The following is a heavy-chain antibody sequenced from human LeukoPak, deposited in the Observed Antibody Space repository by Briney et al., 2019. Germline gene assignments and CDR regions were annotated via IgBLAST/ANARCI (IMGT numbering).Heavy chain of an antibody. V-gene: IGHV1-18*01. Sequence: GASLKVSCKASVYTFTSYGISWVRQAPGQGLEWMGWISAYNGNTNYAQKLQGRVTMTTDTSTSTAYMELRSLRSDDTAVYYCARGVSYDSSGYPTYYFDYWGQGTLVTVSS. CDR1: VYTFTSYG. CDR2: ISAYNGNT. J-gene: IGHJ4*02. D-gene: IGHD3-22*01. CDR3: ARGVSYDSSGYPTYYFDY.